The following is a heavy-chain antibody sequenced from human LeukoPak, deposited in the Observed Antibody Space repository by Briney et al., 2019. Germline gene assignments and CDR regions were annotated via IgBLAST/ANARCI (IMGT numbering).Heavy chain of an antibody. J-gene: IGHJ4*02. CDR2: IYYSGST. Sequence: SETLSLTCAVSGGSISSGGYYWSWIRQHPGKGLEWIGYIYYSGSTYYNPSLKSRVTISVDTSKNQFSLKLSSVTAADTAVYYCARGPRTASYYFDYWGQGILVTVSS. CDR1: GGSISSGGYY. V-gene: IGHV4-31*11. CDR3: ARGPRTASYYFDY.